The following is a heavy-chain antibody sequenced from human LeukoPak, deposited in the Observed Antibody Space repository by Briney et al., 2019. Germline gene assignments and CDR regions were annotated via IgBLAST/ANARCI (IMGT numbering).Heavy chain of an antibody. CDR3: ARGGYGTGPDY. CDR2: IDNDGSGT. D-gene: IGHD3-10*01. J-gene: IGHJ4*02. CDR1: GFTFNNYW. Sequence: PGGSLRLSCAVSGFTFNNYWIHWVRQAPGKGLVWVSQIDNDGSGTTYADSVKGRFTISRDNAKNTLYLQMNSLRAEDTAVYYCARGGYGTGPDYWGQGTLVTVSS. V-gene: IGHV3-74*01.